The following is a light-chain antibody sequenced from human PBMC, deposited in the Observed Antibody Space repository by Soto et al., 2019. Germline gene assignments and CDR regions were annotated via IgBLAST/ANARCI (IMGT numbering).Light chain of an antibody. CDR1: SSDIGGYNF. Sequence: QSALTQPASVSGSPGQSITISCTGTSSDIGGYNFVSWYQCNPGKAPKLMIYDVSNRPSGASTRFSGSKSGNTSSLTISGLQAEDEADYYCSSYTSTSTQVFGTGTKLTVL. CDR2: DVS. J-gene: IGLJ1*01. V-gene: IGLV2-14*03. CDR3: SSYTSTSTQV.